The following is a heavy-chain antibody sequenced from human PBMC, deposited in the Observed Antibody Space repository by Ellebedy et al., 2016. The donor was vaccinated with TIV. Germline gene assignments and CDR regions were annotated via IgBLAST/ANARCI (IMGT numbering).Heavy chain of an antibody. CDR1: GFTFSSYA. J-gene: IGHJ6*02. CDR3: AKISFCSSSICPRFYGMDV. CDR2: ISGSGGST. Sequence: GGSLRLXXAAPGFTFSSYAMNWVRQAPGKGLEWVSSISGSGGSTYYAGLVKGRSTISRDNFKDTLYLQMNSLRAEDTAVYYCAKISFCSSSICPRFYGMDVWGRGTTVTVSS. V-gene: IGHV3-23*01. D-gene: IGHD2-2*01.